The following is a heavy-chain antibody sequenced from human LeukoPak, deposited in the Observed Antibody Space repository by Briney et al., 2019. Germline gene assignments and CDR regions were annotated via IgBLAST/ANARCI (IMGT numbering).Heavy chain of an antibody. CDR3: ASLYGGKKRTYYYYYMDV. CDR1: GDSVSSNSAA. D-gene: IGHD4-23*01. Sequence: SQTLSLTCAISGDSVSSNSAAWNWIRQSPSRGLEWLGRTYYRSKWYNDYAVSVKSRITINPDTSKNQFSLQLNSVTPEDTAVYYCASLYGGKKRTYYYYYMDVWGKGTTVTVSS. V-gene: IGHV6-1*01. J-gene: IGHJ6*03. CDR2: TYYRSKWYN.